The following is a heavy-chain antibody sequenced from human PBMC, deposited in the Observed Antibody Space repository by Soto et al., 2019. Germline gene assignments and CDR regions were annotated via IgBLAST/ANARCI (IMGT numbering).Heavy chain of an antibody. CDR1: GGSISSFY. V-gene: IGHV4-59*01. D-gene: IGHD2-8*01. J-gene: IGHJ3*02. Sequence: SETLSLTCSVSGGSISSFYWSWIRQPPGKGLEWIGYVYYSGSTNYNPSLKSRVTISVDTSKNQFSLKLSSVTAADTAVYYCARGYCINGVCYTLSAFDIWGQGTMVTVS. CDR2: VYYSGST. CDR3: ARGYCINGVCYTLSAFDI.